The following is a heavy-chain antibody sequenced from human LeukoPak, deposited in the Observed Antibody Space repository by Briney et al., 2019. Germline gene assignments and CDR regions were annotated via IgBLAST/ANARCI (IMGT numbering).Heavy chain of an antibody. D-gene: IGHD2-21*02. CDR2: IYRSGST. Sequence: SQTLSLTCSVSGDSISTSDDDWTWIRQPPGEGLEWIGYIYRSGSTHYNPSLKSRVTISLDTSKSQFSLEMNSVTAADTAVYYCAREVVVTAEIKYFDFWGQGTLVTVSS. J-gene: IGHJ4*02. V-gene: IGHV4-30-4*01. CDR3: AREVVVTAEIKYFDF. CDR1: GDSISTSDDD.